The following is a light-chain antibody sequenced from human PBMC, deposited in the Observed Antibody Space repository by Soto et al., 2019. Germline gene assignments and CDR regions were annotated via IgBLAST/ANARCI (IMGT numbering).Light chain of an antibody. V-gene: IGLV2-8*01. CDR1: SSDVGGYNY. Sequence: QSALTQPPSASGSPGPSVTISCTGTSSDVGGYNYVSWYQQHPGKAPKLMIYEVSTRPSGVPDRFSGSKSVNTASLTVSGLQAEDEADYYCSSYAGSNNVVFGGGTKVTAL. CDR3: SSYAGSNNVV. CDR2: EVS. J-gene: IGLJ2*01.